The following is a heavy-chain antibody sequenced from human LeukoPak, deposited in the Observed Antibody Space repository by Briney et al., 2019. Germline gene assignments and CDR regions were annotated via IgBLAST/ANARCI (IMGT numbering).Heavy chain of an antibody. CDR1: GFTFSSYA. J-gene: IGHJ6*02. D-gene: IGHD2-2*01. V-gene: IGHV3-23*01. Sequence: GGSLRLSCAASGFTFSSYAMSWVRQAPGKGLEWVSAISGSGGSTYYADSVKGRFTISRDNSKNTLYPQMNSLRAEDTAVYYCARLGYCSSTSCRHYYYYGMDVWGQGTTVTVSS. CDR3: ARLGYCSSTSCRHYYYYGMDV. CDR2: ISGSGGST.